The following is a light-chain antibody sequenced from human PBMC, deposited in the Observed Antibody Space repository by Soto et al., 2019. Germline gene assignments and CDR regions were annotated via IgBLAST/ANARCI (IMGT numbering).Light chain of an antibody. CDR2: LNSDGSH. V-gene: IGLV4-69*01. Sequence: QLVLTQSPSASASLGASVKLTCTLSSGHNSYAIAWHQQQPEKGPRYLMKLNSDGSHSSGDGIPDRFSGSSSGAERYLTISSLQSEYEADYYCQTWATDIHVVFGGGTQLTVL. CDR1: SGHNSYA. CDR3: QTWATDIHVV. J-gene: IGLJ2*01.